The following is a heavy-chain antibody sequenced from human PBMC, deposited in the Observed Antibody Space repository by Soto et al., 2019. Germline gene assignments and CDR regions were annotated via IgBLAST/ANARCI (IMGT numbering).Heavy chain of an antibody. CDR2: ISAYNGNT. Sequence: GASVKVSCKASGYTFTSYGISWVRQAPGQGLEWMGWISAYNGNTNYAQKLQGRVTMTTDTSTSTAYMELRSLRSDDTAVYYCARVLGVGAARIDAFDIWGQGTMVTVSS. D-gene: IGHD3-3*01. CDR1: GYTFTSYG. J-gene: IGHJ3*02. V-gene: IGHV1-18*01. CDR3: ARVLGVGAARIDAFDI.